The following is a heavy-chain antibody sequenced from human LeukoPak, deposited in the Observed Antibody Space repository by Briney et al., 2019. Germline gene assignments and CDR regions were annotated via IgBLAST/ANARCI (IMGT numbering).Heavy chain of an antibody. CDR1: GFTFSIYG. Sequence: GGSLRLSCAASGFTFSIYGMHWVRQAPGKGLEWVAVMWYDGSNEYYADSVKGRFTISRDNSKNTLYLQMNSLRAEDTAVYYCAKDSGSYSNYETNWGQGTLVTVSS. J-gene: IGHJ4*02. D-gene: IGHD4-11*01. CDR3: AKDSGSYSNYETN. CDR2: MWYDGSNE. V-gene: IGHV3-33*06.